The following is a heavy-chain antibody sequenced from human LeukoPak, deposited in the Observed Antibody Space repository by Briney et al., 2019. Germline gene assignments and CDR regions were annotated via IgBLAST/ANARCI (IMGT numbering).Heavy chain of an antibody. CDR2: ISYDGSNK. D-gene: IGHD3-10*01. CDR1: GFTFGIYT. V-gene: IGHV3-30-3*01. Sequence: GGSLRLSCAASGFTFGIYTMNWVRQAPGKGLEWVAVISYDGSNKYYADSVKGRFTISRDNSKNTLYLQMNSLRAEDTAVYYCARASTLWFGEDYFDYWGQGTLVTVSS. CDR3: ARASTLWFGEDYFDY. J-gene: IGHJ4*02.